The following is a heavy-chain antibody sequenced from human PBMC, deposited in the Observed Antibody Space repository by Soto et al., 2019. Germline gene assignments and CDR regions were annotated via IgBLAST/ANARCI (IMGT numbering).Heavy chain of an antibody. Sequence: EVQLVESGEGLFRPGGSLGPSWASPGSTLGTNGRTWVGLIQGKGREWGAYIKPDGSGTYYVDSVKGRFTISRDNAKNSLYLQMNSLRVEDTSVYYCARAGYCGPGCYYYFDYWGQGTLVTVSS. J-gene: IGHJ4*02. V-gene: IGHV3-7*01. D-gene: IGHD2-21*02. CDR1: GSTLGTNG. CDR2: IKPDGSGT. CDR3: ARAGYCGPGCYYYFDY.